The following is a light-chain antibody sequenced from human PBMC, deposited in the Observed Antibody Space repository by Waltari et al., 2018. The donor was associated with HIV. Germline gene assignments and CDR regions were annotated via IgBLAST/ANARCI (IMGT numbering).Light chain of an antibody. CDR2: SLS. Sequence: IVMTQTPLSLPVTPGEPASISCASSQSLLDGDDGNSYLDWFLQKPGQSPQLLIYSLSYRASGVPDRFSGSGSGTNVTLKISRVEAVDSATYYCMQRIEFPITFGQGTRLEIK. J-gene: IGKJ5*01. V-gene: IGKV2-40*01. CDR3: MQRIEFPIT. CDR1: QSLLDGDDGNSY.